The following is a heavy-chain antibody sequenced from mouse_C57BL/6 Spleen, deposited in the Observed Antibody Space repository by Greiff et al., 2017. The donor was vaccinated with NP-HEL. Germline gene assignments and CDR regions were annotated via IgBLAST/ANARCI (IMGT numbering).Heavy chain of an antibody. V-gene: IGHV1-9*01. CDR3: ARGGMVTTRYYYAMDY. Sequence: QVQLQQSGAELMKPGASVKLSCKATGYTFTGYWIEWVKQRPGHGLEWIGEILPGSGSTNYNEKFKGKATFTADTSSNTAYMQLSSLTTEDSAIYYCARGGMVTTRYYYAMDYWGQGTSVTVSS. D-gene: IGHD2-2*01. CDR2: ILPGSGST. CDR1: GYTFTGYW. J-gene: IGHJ4*01.